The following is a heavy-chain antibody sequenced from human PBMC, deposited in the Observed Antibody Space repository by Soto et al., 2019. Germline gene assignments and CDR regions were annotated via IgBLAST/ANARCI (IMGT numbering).Heavy chain of an antibody. J-gene: IGHJ3*02. CDR3: ARSGGYDAFDI. Sequence: GESLKISCKGSGYSFATFWIGWVRQMPGKGLEWMGIIYPGDSDTRYSPSFQGQVTISADKSISTAFLQWSSLKASDTAMYYCARSGGYDAFDIWGQGTMVTVSS. V-gene: IGHV5-51*01. CDR2: IYPGDSDT. D-gene: IGHD5-12*01. CDR1: GYSFATFW.